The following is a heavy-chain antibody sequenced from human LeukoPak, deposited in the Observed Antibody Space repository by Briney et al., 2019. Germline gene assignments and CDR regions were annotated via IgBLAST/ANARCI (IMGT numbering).Heavy chain of an antibody. J-gene: IGHJ4*02. D-gene: IGHD2-15*01. Sequence: ASVKVSCKASGYTFTGYYMHWVRQAPGQGLEWMGWINPNSGATNYAQKFQGRVTMTRDTSISTAYMELSRLRSDDTAVYYCARSQYCSGGSCYRFVFDYWGQGTLVTVSS. V-gene: IGHV1-2*02. CDR1: GYTFTGYY. CDR3: ARSQYCSGGSCYRFVFDY. CDR2: INPNSGAT.